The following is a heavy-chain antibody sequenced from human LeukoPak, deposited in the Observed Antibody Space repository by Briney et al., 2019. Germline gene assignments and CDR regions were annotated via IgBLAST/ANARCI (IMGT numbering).Heavy chain of an antibody. CDR3: ARDVTYHGGDWFDP. CDR2: ISSSGTSI. CDR1: EFTFSSYS. V-gene: IGHV3-48*04. J-gene: IGHJ5*02. Sequence: GGSLRLSCAASEFTFSSYSMCWVRQAPGKGLEWVSYISSSGTSIYHADSVRGRFTISRDNAKNSPYLQMNSLRAEDTALYYCARDVTYHGGDWFDPWGQGTLVTVSS. D-gene: IGHD4-23*01.